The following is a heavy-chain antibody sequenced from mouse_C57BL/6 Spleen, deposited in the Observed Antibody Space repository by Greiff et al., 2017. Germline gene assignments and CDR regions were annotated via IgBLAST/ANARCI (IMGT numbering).Heavy chain of an antibody. CDR2: IYPGDGDT. CDR1: GYAFSSYW. J-gene: IGHJ3*01. V-gene: IGHV1-80*01. D-gene: IGHD1-1*01. CDR3: ARREYYGSSGFAY. Sequence: QVQLQQSGAELVKPGASVKISCKASGYAFSSYWMNWVKQRPGKGLEWIGQIYPGDGDTNYNGKFKGKATLTADKTSSTAYMQLSSLTSEDAAVYFCARREYYGSSGFAYWGQGTLVTVSA.